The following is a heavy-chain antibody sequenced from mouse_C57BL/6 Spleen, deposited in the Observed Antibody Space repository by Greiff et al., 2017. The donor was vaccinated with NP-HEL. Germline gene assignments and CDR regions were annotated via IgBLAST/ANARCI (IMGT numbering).Heavy chain of an antibody. CDR2: INPNNGGT. J-gene: IGHJ2*01. D-gene: IGHD2-5*01. Sequence: EVQLQQSGPELVKPGASVKISCKASGYTFTDYYMNWVKQSHGKSLEWIGDINPNNGGTSYNQKFKGKATLTVDKSSSTAYMDLRSLTSEDSAVYYCASYYSNQYYFDYWGQGTTLTVSS. CDR3: ASYYSNQYYFDY. CDR1: GYTFTDYY. V-gene: IGHV1-26*01.